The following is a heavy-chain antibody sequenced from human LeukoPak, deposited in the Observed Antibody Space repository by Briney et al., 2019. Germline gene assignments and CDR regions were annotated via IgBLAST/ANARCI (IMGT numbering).Heavy chain of an antibody. CDR2: IYPGDSNP. D-gene: IGHD3-22*01. V-gene: IGHV5-51*01. J-gene: IGHJ3*01. Sequence: GESLKISCKGSGYSFTHYWLGWVRQMPGEGLEWMEIIYPGDSNPKSSPSFEGQVLISVDKSISTAYLHWGSLKASDTAMYFCARRGYSPSDVVDVWGQGTMVTVS. CDR3: ARRGYSPSDVVDV. CDR1: GYSFTHYW.